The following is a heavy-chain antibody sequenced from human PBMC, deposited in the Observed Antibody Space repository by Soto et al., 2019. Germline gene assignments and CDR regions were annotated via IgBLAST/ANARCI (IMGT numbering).Heavy chain of an antibody. CDR2: ISSSSSYI. CDR3: ARGRRSGWYYFDN. D-gene: IGHD6-19*01. CDR1: GFTFSSYS. Sequence: EVQLVESGGGLVKPGGSLRLSCAASGFTFSSYSMNWVRQAPGKGLEWVSSISSSSSYIYYADSVKGRFTISRDNAKNSLYLQMNSLRAEDTAVYYCARGRRSGWYYFDNWGQGTLVTVSS. V-gene: IGHV3-21*01. J-gene: IGHJ4*02.